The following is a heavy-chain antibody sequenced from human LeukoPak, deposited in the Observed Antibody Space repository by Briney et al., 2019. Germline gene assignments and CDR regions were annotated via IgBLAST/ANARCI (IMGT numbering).Heavy chain of an antibody. D-gene: IGHD6-13*01. CDR1: GFTFSSYA. J-gene: IGHJ4*02. CDR2: IRYDGSNK. CDR3: XXXXKQQLDTLFDY. Sequence: GGSLRLSCAASGFTFSSYAMHWVRQAPGKGLEWVAFIRYDGSNKYYADSVKGRFTISRDNAKNSLYLQMNSLRAEDTALYYXXXXXKQQLDTLFDYWGQGALVTVSS. V-gene: IGHV3-30*02.